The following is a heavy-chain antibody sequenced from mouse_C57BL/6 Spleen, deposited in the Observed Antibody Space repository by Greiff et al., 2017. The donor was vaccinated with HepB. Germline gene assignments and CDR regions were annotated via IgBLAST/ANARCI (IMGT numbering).Heavy chain of an antibody. D-gene: IGHD2-4*01. J-gene: IGHJ1*03. Sequence: QVHVKQSGAELAKPGASVKLSCKASGYTFTSYWMHWVKQRPGQGLEWIGYINPSSGYTKYNQKFKDKATLTADKSSSTAYMQLSSLTYEDSAVYYCARYYDYDDWYFDVWGTGTTVTVYS. CDR1: GYTFTSYW. CDR2: INPSSGYT. CDR3: ARYYDYDDWYFDV. V-gene: IGHV1-7*01.